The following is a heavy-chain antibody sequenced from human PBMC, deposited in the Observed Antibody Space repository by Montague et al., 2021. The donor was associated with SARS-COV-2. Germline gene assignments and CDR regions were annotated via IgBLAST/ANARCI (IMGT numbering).Heavy chain of an antibody. CDR3: ARHRITIFLGCMFDY. Sequence: SETLSLTCTVSGGSIRSSSYYWGWIRQPPGKGLEWIGSIYYSGSTYYNPSLKSRVTMSVDTSKNQFSLKLSSVTAADTAVYYCARHRITIFLGCMFDYWGQGTLVTVSS. J-gene: IGHJ4*02. D-gene: IGHD3-9*01. CDR2: IYYSGST. CDR1: GGSIRSSSYY. V-gene: IGHV4-39*01.